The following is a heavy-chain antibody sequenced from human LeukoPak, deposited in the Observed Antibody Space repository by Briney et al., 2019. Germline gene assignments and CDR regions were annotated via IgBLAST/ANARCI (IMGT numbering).Heavy chain of an antibody. CDR2: IYHIGST. D-gene: IGHD3-10*01. J-gene: IGHJ4*02. Sequence: SETLSLTCGVSGFSISRSYYRAWIRQPPGKGLEWIGTIYHIGSTYYSPSLGGRVTMSVDTSKNEFSLNLKSVTAADTAVYYCARAGSIITSGIDYWGQGALVTVSS. CDR1: GFSISRSYY. CDR3: ARAGSIITSGIDY. V-gene: IGHV4-38-2*01.